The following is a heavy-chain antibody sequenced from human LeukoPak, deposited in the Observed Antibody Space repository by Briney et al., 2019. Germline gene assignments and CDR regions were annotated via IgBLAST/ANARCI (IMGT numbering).Heavy chain of an antibody. J-gene: IGHJ4*02. V-gene: IGHV3-30-3*01. CDR2: ISSDGSNK. CDR1: GFTFTTYS. Sequence: GGSLRLSCAASGFTFTTYSIHWVRQAPGKGLEWVAVISSDGSNKYYAHSVKGRFTISRDNAKNSLYLQMNSLRAEDTALYYCAKDVRAVAGTAFDYWGQGTLVTVSS. D-gene: IGHD6-19*01. CDR3: AKDVRAVAGTAFDY.